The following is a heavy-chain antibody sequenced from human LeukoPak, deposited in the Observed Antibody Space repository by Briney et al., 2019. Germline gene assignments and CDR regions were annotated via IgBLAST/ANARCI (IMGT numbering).Heavy chain of an antibody. CDR1: GFTVSSNY. CDR2: ISRSGSTI. CDR3: ARGDTGDY. V-gene: IGHV3-11*04. D-gene: IGHD2-21*01. J-gene: IGHJ4*02. Sequence: GGSLRLSCAASGFTVSSNYMSWVRQAPGKGLEWVSYISRSGSTIYFADSVKGRFTISRDNAKNSLYLQMYSLTAEDTAVYYCARGDTGDYWGQGTLVTVSS.